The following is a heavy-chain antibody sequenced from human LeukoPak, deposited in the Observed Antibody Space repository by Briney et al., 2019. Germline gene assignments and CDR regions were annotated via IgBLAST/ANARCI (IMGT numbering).Heavy chain of an antibody. CDR3: VRDITGRGWFDP. J-gene: IGHJ5*02. D-gene: IGHD1-14*01. CDR1: GSSFSGYE. V-gene: IGHV3-48*03. CDR2: ISSSGSAI. Sequence: GGSLRLSCTASGSSFSGYEMNWVRQAPGKGPEWVSYISSSGSAIYYADSVKGRFIISRDNPKNSLYLQMNSLRAEDTAVYYCVRDITGRGWFDPWGQGTQVTVSS.